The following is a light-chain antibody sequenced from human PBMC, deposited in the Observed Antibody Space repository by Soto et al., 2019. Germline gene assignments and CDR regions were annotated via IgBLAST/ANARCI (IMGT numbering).Light chain of an antibody. CDR2: DVS. Sequence: QSVLTQPASVSGSPGQSITISCTGTSSDVGGYNYVSWYQQQPCKAPKFMNYDVSNRPSGVSKRFSGSKSGNTASLTISGLQAEDEADYYCCSYTTSNTRQIVFGTGTKVTVL. CDR3: CSYTTSNTRQIV. J-gene: IGLJ1*01. CDR1: SSDVGGYNY. V-gene: IGLV2-14*01.